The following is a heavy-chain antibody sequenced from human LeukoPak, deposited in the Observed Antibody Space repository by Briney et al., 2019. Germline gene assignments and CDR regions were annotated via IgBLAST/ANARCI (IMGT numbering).Heavy chain of an antibody. D-gene: IGHD5-18*01. CDR3: ARGVSGYSYGYHYLLFDY. V-gene: IGHV4-4*02. J-gene: IGHJ4*02. Sequence: SRVTISVDKSRNQFSLKLSSVTAADTAVYYCARGVSGYSYGYHYLLFDYWGQGTLVTVSS.